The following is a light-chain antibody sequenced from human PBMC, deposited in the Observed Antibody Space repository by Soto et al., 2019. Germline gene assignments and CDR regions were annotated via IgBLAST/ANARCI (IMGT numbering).Light chain of an antibody. CDR3: SSYRSSSTSVL. Sequence: QSALTHPASVSGSPGQSITISCTGTSNDVGGYNYVSWYQQHPGKAPRLLLFDVSRRPSGISNRFSGSKSGNTASLTISGLQTEDEADYYCSSYRSSSTSVLFGGGTKVTVL. CDR1: SNDVGGYNY. CDR2: DVS. V-gene: IGLV2-14*03. J-gene: IGLJ2*01.